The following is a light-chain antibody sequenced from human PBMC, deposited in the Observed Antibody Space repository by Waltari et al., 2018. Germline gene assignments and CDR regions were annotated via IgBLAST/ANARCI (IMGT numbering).Light chain of an antibody. CDR1: SSDGGGYNY. CDR2: EVS. V-gene: IGLV2-8*01. CDR3: SSYAGSDILV. J-gene: IGLJ2*01. Sequence: QSALTQPPSASGSPGQSVPISCTGTSSDGGGYNYASWYQQHPGKAPKLMVYEVSKRPSGVPDRFSGSKSGNTASLTVSGLQAEDEADYYCSSYAGSDILVFGGGTKLTVL.